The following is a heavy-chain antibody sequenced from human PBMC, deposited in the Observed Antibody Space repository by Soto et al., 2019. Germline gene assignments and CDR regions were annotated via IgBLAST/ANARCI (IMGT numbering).Heavy chain of an antibody. D-gene: IGHD3-10*01. CDR3: AKDGRGSGSHYNSFGY. CDR1: GFIVGNNY. V-gene: IGHV3-53*01. CDR2: IYSTGTT. Sequence: EVQLVESGGGLIQPGGSLKLSCAASGFIVGNNYMSWVRQAPGKGLEWVSLIYSTGTTKYADSVKGRFTVSRDNAKHTLYLQMTSLRAEDTAVYYCAKDGRGSGSHYNSFGYWGQGTLVTVSS. J-gene: IGHJ4*02.